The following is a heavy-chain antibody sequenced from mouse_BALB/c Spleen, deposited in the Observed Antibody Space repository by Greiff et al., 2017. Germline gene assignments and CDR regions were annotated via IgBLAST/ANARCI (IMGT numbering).Heavy chain of an antibody. CDR1: GFTFSSYT. CDR3: TREGDFTTYYFDY. CDR2: ISSGGSYT. V-gene: IGHV5-6-4*01. D-gene: IGHD1-1*01. J-gene: IGHJ2*01. Sequence: EVKLVESGGGLVKPGGSLKLSCAASGFTFSSYTMSWVRQTPEKRLEWVATISSGGSYTYYPDSVKGRFTISRDNAKNTLYLQMSSLKSEDTAMYYCTREGDFTTYYFDYWGQGTTLTVSS.